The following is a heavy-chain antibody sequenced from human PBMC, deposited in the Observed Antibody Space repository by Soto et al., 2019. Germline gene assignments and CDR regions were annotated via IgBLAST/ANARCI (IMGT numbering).Heavy chain of an antibody. CDR2: IGGSGRNT. Sequence: GGSLRLSCAASGFMFSRSGMTWVRQAPGMRLESVAGIGGSGRNTYHADSVKGRFTISRDNSKNTLFLQMNSLRDEDTAIYYCAKDGLSDSPSAIDYWGQGTRVTVSS. J-gene: IGHJ4*02. D-gene: IGHD6-13*01. CDR1: GFMFSRSG. CDR3: AKDGLSDSPSAIDY. V-gene: IGHV3-23*01.